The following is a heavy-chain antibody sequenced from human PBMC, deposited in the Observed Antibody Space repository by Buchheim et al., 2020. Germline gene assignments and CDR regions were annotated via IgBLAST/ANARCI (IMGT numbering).Heavy chain of an antibody. CDR1: GDSVSSGTFY. Sequence: VQLQESGPGLVKPSETLSLTCSVFGDSVSSGTFYWSWIRRPPGKGLEWIGYAFYSGSTNYNPSLKNRVSISLQSSKNQFPLRLNSVTAADTAVYYCARRRRCGGDCYSIDYWGQGT. CDR2: AFYSGST. V-gene: IGHV4-61*01. D-gene: IGHD2-21*02. J-gene: IGHJ4*02. CDR3: ARRRRCGGDCYSIDY.